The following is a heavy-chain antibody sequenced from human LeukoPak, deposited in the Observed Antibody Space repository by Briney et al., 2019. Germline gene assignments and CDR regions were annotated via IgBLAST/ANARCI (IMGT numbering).Heavy chain of an antibody. CDR2: IYYSGST. Sequence: SETLSLTCTVSGGSISSYYWSWIRQPPGKGLEWIGYIYYSGSTNYNPSLKSRVTISVDTSKNQFSLKLSSVTAADTAVCYCASRLDDAFDIWGQGTMVTVSS. V-gene: IGHV4-59*08. CDR1: GGSISSYY. CDR3: ASRLDDAFDI. D-gene: IGHD5-12*01. J-gene: IGHJ3*02.